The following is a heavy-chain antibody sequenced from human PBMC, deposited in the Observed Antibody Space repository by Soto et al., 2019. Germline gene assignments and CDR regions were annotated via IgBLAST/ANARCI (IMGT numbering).Heavy chain of an antibody. CDR2: IYYSGST. J-gene: IGHJ6*02. Sequence: SETLSLPCTVLGGSISSYYWSWILQPPGKGLEWIGYIYYSGSTNYNPSLKSRVTISLDTSKNQFSLKLSSVTAADTAVYYCARGRAGTTYYYGLDVWGQGTTVTVSS. V-gene: IGHV4-59*01. CDR3: ARGRAGTTYYYGLDV. CDR1: GGSISSYY. D-gene: IGHD6-13*01.